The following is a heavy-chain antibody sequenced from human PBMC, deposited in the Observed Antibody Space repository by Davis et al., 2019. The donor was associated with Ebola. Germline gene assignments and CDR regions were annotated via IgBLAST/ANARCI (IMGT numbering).Heavy chain of an antibody. Sequence: MPSETLSLTCTVSGGSISSGGYSWSWIRQHPGKGLEWIGYIYYSGSTYYNPSLKSRVTISVDTSKNQFSLKLSSVTAADTAVYYCAREVPYSRFDYWGQGTLVTVSS. J-gene: IGHJ4*02. CDR2: IYYSGST. V-gene: IGHV4-31*03. D-gene: IGHD5-18*01. CDR1: GGSISSGGYS. CDR3: AREVPYSRFDY.